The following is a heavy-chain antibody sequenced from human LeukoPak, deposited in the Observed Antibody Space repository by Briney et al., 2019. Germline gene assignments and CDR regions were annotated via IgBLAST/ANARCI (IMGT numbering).Heavy chain of an antibody. CDR1: GFTFSSYA. V-gene: IGHV3-23*01. Sequence: GGSLRLSCAASGFTFSSYAVSWVRQAPGKGLEWVSSISGSGGSTYSADSVKGRFTISRDNSKNTLYLQMNSLRAEDTAMYYCARSNSATIPGADPWGQGTLVTVSS. CDR3: ARSNSATIPGADP. J-gene: IGHJ5*02. D-gene: IGHD1-26*01. CDR2: ISGSGGST.